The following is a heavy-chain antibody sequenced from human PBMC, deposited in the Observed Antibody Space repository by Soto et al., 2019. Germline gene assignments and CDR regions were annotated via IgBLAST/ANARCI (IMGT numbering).Heavy chain of an antibody. CDR2: ISYDGSNK. CDR1: GFTFSSYA. V-gene: IGHV3-30-3*01. Sequence: VQLVESGAGVVQPGRSLRLSSAASGFTFSSYAMHWVREAPGKGLEWVAVISYDGSNKYYADSMKGRFTISRDNSKNTLYLQMNSLRAEDTAVYYCARGDYYDSSGYYYWGQGTLVTVSS. CDR3: ARGDYYDSSGYYY. J-gene: IGHJ4*02. D-gene: IGHD3-22*01.